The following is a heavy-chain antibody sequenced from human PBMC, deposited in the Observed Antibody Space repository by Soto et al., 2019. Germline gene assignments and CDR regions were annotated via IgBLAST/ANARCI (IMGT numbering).Heavy chain of an antibody. CDR3: ASLITMVRGGGLYYFDY. V-gene: IGHV4-38-2*01. CDR1: GYSISSGYY. J-gene: IGHJ4*02. Sequence: SETLSLTCAVSGYSISSGYYWGWIRQPPGEGLEWIGSIYHSGSTYYNPSLKSRVTISVDTSKNQFSLKLSSVTAADTAVYYCASLITMVRGGGLYYFDYWGQGTLVTVSS. D-gene: IGHD3-10*01. CDR2: IYHSGST.